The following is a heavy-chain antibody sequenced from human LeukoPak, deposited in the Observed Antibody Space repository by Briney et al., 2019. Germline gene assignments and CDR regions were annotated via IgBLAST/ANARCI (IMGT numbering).Heavy chain of an antibody. V-gene: IGHV3-9*01. J-gene: IGHJ6*02. D-gene: IGHD2-15*01. CDR3: VKDFCRGVGLAYYFYGMEI. Sequence: GVSVRLSCAASGFTFYDLDRHWLRQAPGKGRVGGSDISWHSVDIDYADRGKSRFTISKDTATYSLSLQMNSLRAEDTTLYYCVKDFCRGVGLAYYFYGMEIWGQGNTVTVSS. CDR1: GFTFYDLD. CDR2: ISWHSVDI.